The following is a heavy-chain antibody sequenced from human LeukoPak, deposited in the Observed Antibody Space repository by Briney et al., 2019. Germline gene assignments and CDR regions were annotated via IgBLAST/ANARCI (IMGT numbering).Heavy chain of an antibody. V-gene: IGHV4-34*01. CDR2: INHSGST. Sequence: SETLSLTCAVHGGAFSGYYWGWIRQPPGKGLGWIGEINHSGSTNYNPSLKSRVTISVDTSKNQFSLKLSSVTAADTAVYYCASLFSGYHKDLDYWGQGTLVTVSS. CDR1: GGAFSGYY. J-gene: IGHJ4*02. D-gene: IGHD5-12*01. CDR3: ASLFSGYHKDLDY.